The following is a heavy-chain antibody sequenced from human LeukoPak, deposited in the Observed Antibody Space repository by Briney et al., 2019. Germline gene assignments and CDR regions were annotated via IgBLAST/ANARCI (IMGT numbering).Heavy chain of an antibody. CDR2: INSDGSST. V-gene: IGHV3-74*01. D-gene: IGHD6-13*01. J-gene: IGHJ3*02. CDR3: ARGPYSSSWYRHDAFDI. Sequence: PGGSLRLSCAASGFTFSSYWMHWVRQAPGKGLVWVSRINSDGSSTSYADSVKGRFTISRDNAKNTLYLQMNSLRAEDTAVYYCARGPYSSSWYRHDAFDIWGQGTMVTVSS. CDR1: GFTFSSYW.